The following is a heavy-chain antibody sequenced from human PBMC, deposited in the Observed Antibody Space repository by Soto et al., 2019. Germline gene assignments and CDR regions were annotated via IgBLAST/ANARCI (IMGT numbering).Heavy chain of an antibody. J-gene: IGHJ6*02. CDR2: ISGSGGST. D-gene: IGHD2-2*02. CDR1: GFTFSSYA. CDR3: AKAAYCSSTSCYTWYNWNYGMDV. V-gene: IGHV3-23*01. Sequence: PGGSLRLSCAASGFTFSSYAMSWVRQAPGKGLKWVSAISGSGGSTYYADSVKGRFTISRDNSKNTLYLQMNSLRAEDTAVYYCAKAAYCSSTSCYTWYNWNYGMDVWGQGTTVTVSS.